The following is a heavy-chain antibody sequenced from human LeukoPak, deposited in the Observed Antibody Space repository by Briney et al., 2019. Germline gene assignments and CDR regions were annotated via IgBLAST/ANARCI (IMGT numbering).Heavy chain of an antibody. CDR1: GGSIRSYY. D-gene: IGHD5-12*01. CDR2: IYYSGST. V-gene: IGHV4-59*01. J-gene: IGHJ4*02. Sequence: PSETLSLTCTVSGGSIRSYYWSWIRQPPGKGLEWIGYIYYSGSTNYNPSLKSRVTISVDTSKNQFSLKLSSVPAADTAVYYCARAGYSGYDYDYWGQGTLVTVSS. CDR3: ARAGYSGYDYDY.